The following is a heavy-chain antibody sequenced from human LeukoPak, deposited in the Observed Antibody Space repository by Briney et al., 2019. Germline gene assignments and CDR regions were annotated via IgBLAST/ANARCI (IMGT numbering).Heavy chain of an antibody. Sequence: GGSLRRSCSASGFTFSSYAMSWVRQAPGKGLEWVSAISGSGGSTYYADSVKGRFTISRDNSKNTLYLQMNSLRAEDTAVYYCAKDRGPYDSSGYYTFFDYWGQGTLVTVSS. CDR2: ISGSGGST. CDR1: GFTFSSYA. V-gene: IGHV3-23*01. CDR3: AKDRGPYDSSGYYTFFDY. D-gene: IGHD3-22*01. J-gene: IGHJ4*02.